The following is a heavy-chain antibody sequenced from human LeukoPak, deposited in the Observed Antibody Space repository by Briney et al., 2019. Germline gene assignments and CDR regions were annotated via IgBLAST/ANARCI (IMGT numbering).Heavy chain of an antibody. CDR3: ARGLYTTRHLNHFDY. CDR2: IYTSGDT. J-gene: IGHJ4*02. CDR1: GFTFSSYA. D-gene: IGHD2-2*02. Sequence: GGSLRLSCAASGFTFSSYAMSWVRQAPGEGLEWVSTIYTSGDTYYAASVKGRFTISRDDSKNTLYLQVNSLRAEDTAVYYCARGLYTTRHLNHFDYWGQGTLVTVSS. V-gene: IGHV3-23*05.